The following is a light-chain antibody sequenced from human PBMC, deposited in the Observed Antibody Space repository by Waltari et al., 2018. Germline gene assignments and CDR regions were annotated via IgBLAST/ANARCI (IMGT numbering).Light chain of an antibody. V-gene: IGLV3-19*01. CDR1: SLRTSY. CDR2: GKD. J-gene: IGLJ3*02. CDR3: SSRNGRANQVV. Sequence: SSELTQDPAVSVALGQTVRFTCQGDSLRTSYASWYQLTPGQAPVHIIYGKDKRPPGNPDRSSCYSAGTTSSLTITGAQAEDEAEYYCSSRNGRANQVVFAGGTKVTVL.